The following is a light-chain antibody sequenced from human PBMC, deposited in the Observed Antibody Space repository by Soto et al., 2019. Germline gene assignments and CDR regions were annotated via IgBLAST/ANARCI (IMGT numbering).Light chain of an antibody. CDR3: QKSGISSWT. V-gene: IGKV3-20*01. J-gene: IGKJ1*01. CDR2: GAS. Sequence: EIVLTQSPATLSSFPGDRATLSCRASQSVSSSYLAWYQQKPGQAPRLLIYGASSRATGIPDRFSGSGSGPDFTLTISRLEPEDFAVYYCQKSGISSWTSGQGTKVDIK. CDR1: QSVSSSY.